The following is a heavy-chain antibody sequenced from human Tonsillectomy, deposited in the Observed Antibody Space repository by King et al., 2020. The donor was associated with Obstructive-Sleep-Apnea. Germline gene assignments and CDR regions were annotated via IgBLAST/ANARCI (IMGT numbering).Heavy chain of an antibody. Sequence: VQLVESGGGVVQPGRSLRLSCAASGFTFRSYAMHWVRQVPGKGLEWVAVISYDGSNKYYTDSVKGRFTISRDNSKNTLYVQMNSLGAEDTAVYYCAGDALRYFDGDHWGSNWFDPWGQGTRVTVSS. V-gene: IGHV3-30-3*01. J-gene: IGHJ5*02. D-gene: IGHD3-9*01. CDR2: ISYDGSNK. CDR1: GFTFRSYA. CDR3: AGDALRYFDGDHWGSNWFDP.